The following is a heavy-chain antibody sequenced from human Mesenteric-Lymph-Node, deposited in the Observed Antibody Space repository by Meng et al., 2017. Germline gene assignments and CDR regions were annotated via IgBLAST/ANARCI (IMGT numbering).Heavy chain of an antibody. CDR3: ARALTGDPYFDY. CDR1: GDSITSYH. Sequence: SETLSLTCTVSGDSITSYHWNWIRQPPGKGLEWIGYIYNSGSTNYNPSLKSRVTISVDTSKNQFSLKLSSVTAADAAVYYCARALTGDPYFDYWGQGTLVTVSS. V-gene: IGHV4-59*08. J-gene: IGHJ4*02. D-gene: IGHD7-27*01. CDR2: IYNSGST.